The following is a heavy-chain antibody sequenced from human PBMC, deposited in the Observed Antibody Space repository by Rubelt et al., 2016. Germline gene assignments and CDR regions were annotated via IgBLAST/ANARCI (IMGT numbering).Heavy chain of an antibody. CDR2: IYYSGTT. Sequence: QVQLQQWGAGLLKPSETLSLTCAFYGGSFSGYYWSWIRQPPGKGLEWIGPIYYSGTTNYSPSLNSRVTISLDTSKNEFSLNLNSVTAADTAVYYCARGSREPGEIDYWGQGTLVTVSS. D-gene: IGHD3-10*01. V-gene: IGHV4-34*11. J-gene: IGHJ4*02. CDR1: GGSFSGYY. CDR3: ARGSREPGEIDY.